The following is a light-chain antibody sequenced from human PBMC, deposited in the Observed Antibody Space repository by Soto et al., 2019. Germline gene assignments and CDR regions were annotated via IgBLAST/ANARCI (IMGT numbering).Light chain of an antibody. CDR3: QQRSNWPPALT. CDR1: QSVSSY. V-gene: IGKV3-11*01. Sequence: EIVLTQSPATLSLSPGERATLSCRASQSVSSYLAWYQKKPGQAPRIIIYDASNRATGIPARFSGSGSGTYFTLTISSLEPEDFAVYYCQQRSNWPPALTFGGGTKVEIK. CDR2: DAS. J-gene: IGKJ4*01.